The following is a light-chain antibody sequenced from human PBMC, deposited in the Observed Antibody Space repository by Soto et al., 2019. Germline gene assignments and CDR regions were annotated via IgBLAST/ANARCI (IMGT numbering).Light chain of an antibody. CDR3: ASFTRSVTLV. CDR1: SSDVGGYNY. Sequence: QSVLTQPASVSGSPGQSITISCAGTSSDVGGYNYVSWYQQHPGKVPRLIISDVNKRPSGVSDRFSGSKSGNTASLTISGLQAEDEADYYCASFTRSVTLVFGGGTQLTVL. J-gene: IGLJ2*01. CDR2: DVN. V-gene: IGLV2-14*03.